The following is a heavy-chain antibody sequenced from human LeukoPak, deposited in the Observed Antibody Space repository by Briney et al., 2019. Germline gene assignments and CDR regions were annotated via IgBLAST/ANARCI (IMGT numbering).Heavy chain of an antibody. CDR1: GFTFSSYS. J-gene: IGHJ5*02. CDR3: AREESSGWFDP. D-gene: IGHD3-22*01. CDR2: ISSSSSTI. V-gene: IGHV3-48*01. Sequence: AGGSLRLSCAASGFTFSSYSMNWVRQAPGKGLEWVSYISSSSSTIYYADSVKGRFTISRDNAKNSLYLQMNSLRAEDTAVYYCAREESSGWFDPWGQGTLVTVSS.